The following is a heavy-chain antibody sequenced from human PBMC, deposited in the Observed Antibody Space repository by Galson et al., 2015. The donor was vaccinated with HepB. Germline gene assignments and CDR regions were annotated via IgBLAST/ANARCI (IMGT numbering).Heavy chain of an antibody. Sequence: SLRLSCAASGFSVSSNYMSWVRQAPGKGLEWVSVIYTGGSTSYADSVGGRFSISRDNPRNTLYLQMNSLGAEDTALYYCARDHWDYRHGMDVWGQGATVTVSS. D-gene: IGHD1-7*01. CDR2: IYTGGST. V-gene: IGHV3-53*01. CDR1: GFSVSSNY. J-gene: IGHJ6*02. CDR3: ARDHWDYRHGMDV.